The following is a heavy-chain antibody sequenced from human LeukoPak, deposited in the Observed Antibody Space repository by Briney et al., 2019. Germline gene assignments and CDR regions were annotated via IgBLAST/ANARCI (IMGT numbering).Heavy chain of an antibody. J-gene: IGHJ5*02. V-gene: IGHV3-48*03. D-gene: IGHD1-14*01. CDR1: GFTFSSYE. Sequence: PGGSLRLSCAASGFTFSSYEMNWVRQAPGRGLEWVSYISDSGNTIYYTDSVKGRFTISRDNAKNSLYPQMNSLRVEDTAIYYCVRARTPPPRNNWFDPWGQGTLVTVSS. CDR2: ISDSGNTI. CDR3: VRARTPPPRNNWFDP.